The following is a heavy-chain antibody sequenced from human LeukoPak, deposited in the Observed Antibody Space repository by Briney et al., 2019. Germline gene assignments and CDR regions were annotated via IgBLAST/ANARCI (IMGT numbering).Heavy chain of an antibody. CDR3: ARLLLSAFDY. Sequence: PSETLSLTCTVSGGSISSYYWNWIRQPPGKGLEWIGYIYYSGSTNYNPSLKSRVTISVDTSKNQFSLKLSSVTAADTAVYYCARLLLSAFDYWGQGTLVTVSS. CDR1: GGSISSYY. J-gene: IGHJ4*02. CDR2: IYYSGST. D-gene: IGHD2/OR15-2a*01. V-gene: IGHV4-59*01.